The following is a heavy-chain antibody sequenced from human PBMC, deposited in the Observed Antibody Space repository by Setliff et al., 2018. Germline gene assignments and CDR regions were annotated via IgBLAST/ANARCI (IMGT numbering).Heavy chain of an antibody. CDR3: ASALATPYGGFQRALDY. CDR1: GFTFTSYT. D-gene: IGHD2-8*01. CDR2: IGNSGVGT. Sequence: HPGGSLRLSCVASGFTFTSYTMSWVRQAPGKGLQCVSHIGNSGVGTHYADSVKGRFTISRDNSKNTLYLQMNSLTAEDTAIYYCASALATPYGGFQRALDYWGRGTLVTVSS. V-gene: IGHV3-23*01. J-gene: IGHJ4*02.